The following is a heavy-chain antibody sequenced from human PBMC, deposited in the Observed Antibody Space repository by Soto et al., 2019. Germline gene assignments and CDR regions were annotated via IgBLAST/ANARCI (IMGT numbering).Heavy chain of an antibody. CDR3: ARDSGLVLGVDAFDI. V-gene: IGHV3-21*01. Sequence: EVQLVESGGGLVKPGGSLRLSCAASGFTFSSYSMNWVRQAPGKGLEWVSSISSSSSYIYYADSVKGRFTISRDNANNSLYLQMNSLRAEDTAVYYCARDSGLVLGVDAFDIWGQGTMVPVSS. CDR2: ISSSSSYI. CDR1: GFTFSSYS. J-gene: IGHJ3*02. D-gene: IGHD6-25*01.